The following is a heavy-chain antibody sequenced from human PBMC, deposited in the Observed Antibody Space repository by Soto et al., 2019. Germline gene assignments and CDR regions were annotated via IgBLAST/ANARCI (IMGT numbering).Heavy chain of an antibody. CDR2: IYSGGST. Sequence: EVQLVESGGGLVQPGGSLRLSCAASGFTVSSNYMSWVRQAPGKGLEWVSVIYSGGSTYYADSVKGRFTISRHNSKNTLYLHMNSLRAEDTAVYYCARDYYGSGSEPERICMDVWGQGTTVTVSS. D-gene: IGHD3-10*01. CDR3: ARDYYGSGSEPERICMDV. V-gene: IGHV3-53*04. CDR1: GFTVSSNY. J-gene: IGHJ6*02.